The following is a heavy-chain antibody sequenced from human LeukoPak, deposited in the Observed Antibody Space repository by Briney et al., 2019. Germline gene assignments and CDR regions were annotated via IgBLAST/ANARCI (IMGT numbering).Heavy chain of an antibody. Sequence: SVKVSCKASGGTFSSYAISWVRQAPGQGLEWMGRIIPILGIANYAQKFQGRVTITADESTSTAYMELSSLRSEDTAVYYCARDYHCTNGVCYPDAANYWGQGTLVTVSS. J-gene: IGHJ4*02. D-gene: IGHD2-8*01. CDR2: IIPILGIA. V-gene: IGHV1-69*04. CDR1: GGTFSSYA. CDR3: ARDYHCTNGVCYPDAANY.